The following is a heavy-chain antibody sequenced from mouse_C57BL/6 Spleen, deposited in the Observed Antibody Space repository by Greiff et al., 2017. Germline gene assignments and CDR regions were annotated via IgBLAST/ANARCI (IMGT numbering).Heavy chain of an antibody. CDR2: ISSGSSTI. J-gene: IGHJ3*01. D-gene: IGHD2-4*01. Sequence: EVQGVESGGGLVKPGGSLKLSCAASGFTFSDYGMHWVRQAPEKGLEWVAYISSGSSTIYYADTVKGRFPISRDNAKNTLFLQMTSLRSEDTAMYYCAREGLRAWFAYWGQGTLVTVSA. V-gene: IGHV5-17*01. CDR3: AREGLRAWFAY. CDR1: GFTFSDYG.